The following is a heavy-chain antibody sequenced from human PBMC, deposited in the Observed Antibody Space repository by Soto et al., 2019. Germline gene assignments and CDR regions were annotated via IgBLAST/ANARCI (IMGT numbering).Heavy chain of an antibody. CDR2: INAGNGNT. D-gene: IGHD2-15*01. J-gene: IGHJ5*02. V-gene: IGHV1-3*01. Sequence: QVQLVQSGAEVKKPGASVKVSCKASGYTFTSYAMHWVRQAPGQRLEWMGWINAGNGNTKYSQKFQGRVTITRDTSASTAYMELSSMRSEDTAVYYCARLGYCSGGSCYGGGGWFGPWGQGTLVTVSS. CDR1: GYTFTSYA. CDR3: ARLGYCSGGSCYGGGGWFGP.